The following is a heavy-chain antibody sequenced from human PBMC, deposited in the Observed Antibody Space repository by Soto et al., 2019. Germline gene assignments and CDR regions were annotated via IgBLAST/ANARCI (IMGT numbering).Heavy chain of an antibody. V-gene: IGHV3-21*01. CDR2: ISSSSSYI. CDR1: GFTFSSYS. CDR3: ARDLSIAAAGTDYYYYYGMDV. Sequence: GGSLRLSCAASGFTFSSYSMNWVRQAPGKGLEWVSSISSSSSYIYYADSVKGRFTISRDNAKNSLYLQMNSLRAEDTAVYYCARDLSIAAAGTDYYYYYGMDVCGQGTTVTVSS. D-gene: IGHD6-13*01. J-gene: IGHJ6*02.